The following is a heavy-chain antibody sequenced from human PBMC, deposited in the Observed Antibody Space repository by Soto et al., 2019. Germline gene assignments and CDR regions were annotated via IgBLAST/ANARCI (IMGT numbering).Heavy chain of an antibody. CDR1: GGSFSGYY. CDR2: INHSGST. Sequence: PSETLSLTCAVYGGSFSGYYWSWIRQPPGKGLEWIGEINHSGSTNYNPSLKSRVTISVDTSKNQFSLKLSSVTAADTAVYYCARDRGYCSSTSCAFDPWGQVTLVTVSS. CDR3: ARDRGYCSSTSCAFDP. J-gene: IGHJ5*02. D-gene: IGHD2-2*01. V-gene: IGHV4-34*01.